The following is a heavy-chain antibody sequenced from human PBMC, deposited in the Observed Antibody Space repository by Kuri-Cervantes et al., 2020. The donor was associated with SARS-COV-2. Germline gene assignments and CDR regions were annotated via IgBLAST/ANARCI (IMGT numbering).Heavy chain of an antibody. Sequence: TLSLTCTVSGGSISSGDYYWSWIRQPPGKALEWLALIYWNDDKRYSPSLKSRLTITKDTSKNQVVLTMTNMDPVDTATYYCAHTLTTVTTLYDYWGQGTLVTVSS. D-gene: IGHD4-17*01. CDR3: AHTLTTVTTLYDY. V-gene: IGHV2-5*01. CDR1: GGSISSGDYY. J-gene: IGHJ4*02. CDR2: IYWNDDK.